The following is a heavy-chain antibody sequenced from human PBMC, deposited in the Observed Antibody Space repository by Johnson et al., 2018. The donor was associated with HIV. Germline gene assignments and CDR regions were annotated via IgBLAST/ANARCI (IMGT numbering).Heavy chain of an antibody. J-gene: IGHJ3*02. Sequence: QVQLVESGGGGVQPGRSLRLSCAASGFTFSNYGMHWVRQAPGKGLEWVAVIWFDGSNKYYADSVKGRFTISKDNSKSMLYLQMNSLKTEDKAVYYCARVRRRLVQEDITEDETFDIWGQGTMVTVSS. CDR2: IWFDGSNK. CDR1: GFTFSNYG. D-gene: IGHD3-10*01. CDR3: ARVRRRLVQEDITEDETFDI. V-gene: IGHV3-33*01.